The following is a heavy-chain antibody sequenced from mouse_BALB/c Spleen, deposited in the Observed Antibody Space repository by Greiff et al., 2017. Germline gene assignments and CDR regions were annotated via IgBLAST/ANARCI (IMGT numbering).Heavy chain of an antibody. CDR1: GFTFSSYT. J-gene: IGHJ4*01. CDR2: ISNGGGST. V-gene: IGHV5-12-2*01. D-gene: IGHD4-1*01. Sequence: EVKLVESGGGLVQPGGSLKLSCAASGFTFSSYTMSWVRQTPEKRLEWVAYISNGGGSTYYPDTVKGRFTISRDNAKNTLYLQMSSLKSEDTAMYYCARHCLTYYAMDYWGQGTSVTVSS. CDR3: ARHCLTYYAMDY.